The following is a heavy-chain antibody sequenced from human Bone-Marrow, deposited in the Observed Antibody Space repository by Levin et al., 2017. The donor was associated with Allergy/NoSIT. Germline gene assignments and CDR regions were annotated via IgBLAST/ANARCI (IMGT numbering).Heavy chain of an antibody. CDR1: GFTFSSYD. J-gene: IGHJ4*02. D-gene: IGHD2-2*01. Sequence: GESLKISCAASGFTFSSYDMHWVRQATGRGLEWVSAIGTAADSYYSGSVKGRFTVSRDNAQNSFYLQMNSLRAGDTAVYYCARVALPRYCTSTSCSDSGYYFDYWGQGTLVTVSS. CDR3: ARVALPRYCTSTSCSDSGYYFDY. V-gene: IGHV3-13*04. CDR2: IGTAADS.